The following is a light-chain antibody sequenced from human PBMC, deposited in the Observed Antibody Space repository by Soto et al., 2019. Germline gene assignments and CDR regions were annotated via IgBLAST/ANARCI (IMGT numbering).Light chain of an antibody. CDR3: SSYTSSSTLV. J-gene: IGLJ1*01. CDR2: EVS. CDR1: SSDVGGYNY. V-gene: IGLV2-14*01. Sequence: QSALTQPASVSGSPGQSITISCTGTSSDVGGYNYVSWYQQHPGKAPKLMIYEVSNQPSGVSNRFSGSKSGNTASLTISGLQAEDEADYYCSSYTSSSTLVFGSGTKLTVL.